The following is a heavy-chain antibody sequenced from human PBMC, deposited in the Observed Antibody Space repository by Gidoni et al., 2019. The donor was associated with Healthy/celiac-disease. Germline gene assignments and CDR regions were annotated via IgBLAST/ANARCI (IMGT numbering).Heavy chain of an antibody. V-gene: IGHV1-58*01. Sequence: QMQLVQSGPEVKKPGTSVKVSCKASGFTFTSSAVQWVRQARGQRLEWIGWIAVGSGNTNYAQKFQERVTITRDMSTSTAYMELSSLRSEDTAVYYCAADLVTMIVVRGDYYGMDVWGQGTTVTVSS. CDR1: GFTFTSSA. CDR2: IAVGSGNT. J-gene: IGHJ6*02. D-gene: IGHD3-22*01. CDR3: AADLVTMIVVRGDYYGMDV.